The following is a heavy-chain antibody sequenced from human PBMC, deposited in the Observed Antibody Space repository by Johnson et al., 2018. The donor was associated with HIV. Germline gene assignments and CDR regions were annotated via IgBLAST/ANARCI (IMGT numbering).Heavy chain of an antibody. D-gene: IGHD5-24*01. J-gene: IGHJ3*01. Sequence: VQLVESGGGLVQPGGSLRLSCAASEFTFSSYWMTWVRQAPGKGLEWVANIKQDGSERYYVDSVKGRFPISRDNAKNSLYLQMNSLRVEDTAVYYCARDGPWLQSQRDAFDFWGQGTMVTVSS. CDR1: EFTFSSYW. CDR2: IKQDGSER. CDR3: ARDGPWLQSQRDAFDF. V-gene: IGHV3-7*01.